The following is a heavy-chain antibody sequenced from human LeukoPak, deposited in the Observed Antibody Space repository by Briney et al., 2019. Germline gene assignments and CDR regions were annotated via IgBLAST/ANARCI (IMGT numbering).Heavy chain of an antibody. J-gene: IGHJ3*02. Sequence: SETLSLTCTVSGGSISSYYWSWIRQPPGKGLEWIGYIYYSGSTNYNPSLKSRVTISVDTSKNQFSLKLSSVTAADTAVYYCARPQNLYGYDAFDIWGQGTMVTVSS. CDR2: IYYSGST. CDR3: ARPQNLYGYDAFDI. V-gene: IGHV4-59*08. CDR1: GGSISSYY. D-gene: IGHD4-17*01.